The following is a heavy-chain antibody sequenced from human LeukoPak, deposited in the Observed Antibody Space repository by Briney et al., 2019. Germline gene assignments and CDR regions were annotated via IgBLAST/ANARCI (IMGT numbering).Heavy chain of an antibody. V-gene: IGHV4-4*02. Sequence: SETLSLTCAVSGGSISSSNWWSWVRPPPGKGLEWIGEIYHSGTTYYNPSLKSRVTISVDTSKNQFSLKLSSVTAADTAVYYCARGMAVAGTGDDYWGQGTLVTVSS. CDR3: ARGMAVAGTGDDY. J-gene: IGHJ4*02. CDR1: GGSISSSNW. CDR2: IYHSGTT. D-gene: IGHD6-19*01.